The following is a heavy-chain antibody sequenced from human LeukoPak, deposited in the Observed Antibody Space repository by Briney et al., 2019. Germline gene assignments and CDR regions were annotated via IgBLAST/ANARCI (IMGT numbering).Heavy chain of an antibody. D-gene: IGHD4-17*01. CDR2: ISDIGST. Sequence: NASETLSLTCTVSGGSISSYYWSWIRQPPGKGLEWIAYISDIGSTYCNPSLKSRVTISVDTSKNQFSLKLSSVTAADTAVYYCARDRHYGDYDYYYYGMDVWGQGTTVTVSS. CDR1: GGSISSYY. CDR3: ARDRHYGDYDYYYYGMDV. J-gene: IGHJ6*02. V-gene: IGHV4-59*12.